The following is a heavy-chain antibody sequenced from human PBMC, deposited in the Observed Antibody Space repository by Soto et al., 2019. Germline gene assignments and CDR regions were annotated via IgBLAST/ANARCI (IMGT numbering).Heavy chain of an antibody. V-gene: IGHV1-69*13. J-gene: IGHJ4*02. CDR3: ACSPGSSSYSFEY. CDR1: GGTFSSYA. D-gene: IGHD6-13*01. CDR2: IIPIFGTA. Sequence: SVKVSCKASGGTFSSYAISWVRQAPGQGLEWMGGIIPIFGTANYAQKFQGRVTITADESTSTAYMELSSLRSEDTAVYYFACSPGSSSYSFEYGGQGTQAPVPS.